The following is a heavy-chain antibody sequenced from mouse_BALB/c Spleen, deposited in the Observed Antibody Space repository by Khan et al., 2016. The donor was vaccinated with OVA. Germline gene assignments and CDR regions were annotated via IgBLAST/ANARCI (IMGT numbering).Heavy chain of an antibody. D-gene: IGHD1-2*01. V-gene: IGHV14-3*02. J-gene: IGHJ4*01. CDR1: GFNIKDTY. CDR2: IDPANGNT. CDR3: AYSLLLDAMDY. Sequence: VQLQQSGAELVKPGASVKLSCTASGFNIKDTYIHWVKQWPEQGLEWIGRIDPANGNTKYDPKFQGKATITADTSSNTAYLQLSSLTSEDTAVYYCAYSLLLDAMDYWGQGTSVTVSS.